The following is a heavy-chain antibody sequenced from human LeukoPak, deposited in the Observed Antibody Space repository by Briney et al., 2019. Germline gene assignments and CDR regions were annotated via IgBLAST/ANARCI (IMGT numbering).Heavy chain of an antibody. J-gene: IGHJ3*02. CDR3: ASHSGYDLGAFDI. Sequence: GGSLRLSCAASGFSLSSYAMSWVRQAPGKGLEWVSAFSGSGGSTYYADSVKGRFTISRDNSKNTLYLQMNSLSAEDTAVYYCASHSGYDLGAFDIWGQGTMVTVSS. V-gene: IGHV3-23*01. CDR1: GFSLSSYA. CDR2: FSGSGGST. D-gene: IGHD5-12*01.